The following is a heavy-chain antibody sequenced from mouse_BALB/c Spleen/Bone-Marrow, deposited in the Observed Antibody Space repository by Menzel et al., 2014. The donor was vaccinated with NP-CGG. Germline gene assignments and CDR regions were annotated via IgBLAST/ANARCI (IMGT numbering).Heavy chain of an antibody. CDR1: GFTFSNYG. CDR3: VRGNYGNYVDYFDF. V-gene: IGHV5-6-3*01. CDR2: INGNGGST. Sequence: DVKLVESGGGLVQPGGSLKLSCAASGFTFSNYGMSWVRQTPDKRLELVATINGNGGSTYYPDSVKGQFTISRDTAKNTLYLQMSSLKSEETAMYYCVRGNYGNYVDYFDFWGQGTTLTVSS. D-gene: IGHD2-1*01. J-gene: IGHJ2*01.